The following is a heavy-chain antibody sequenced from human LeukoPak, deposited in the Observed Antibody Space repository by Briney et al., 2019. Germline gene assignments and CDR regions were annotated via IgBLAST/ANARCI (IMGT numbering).Heavy chain of an antibody. V-gene: IGHV4-39*01. CDR1: GGSINSHSYY. CDR2: VYYGGTS. D-gene: IGHD5-24*01. J-gene: IGHJ4*02. Sequence: SETLSLTCTVSGGSINSHSYYWGWIRQPPGKGLEWIGSVYYGGTSYSNPSLNSRVGVFVDTSRDQFSLDLDFVTAADTALYYCVRHVSTNTGYFDSCGQGTLVSVSS. CDR3: VRHVSTNTGYFDS.